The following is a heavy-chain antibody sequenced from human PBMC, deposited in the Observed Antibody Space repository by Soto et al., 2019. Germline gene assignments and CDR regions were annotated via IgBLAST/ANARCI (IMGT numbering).Heavy chain of an antibody. CDR1: GGTLSSFINYP. V-gene: IGHV1-69*06. Sequence: MQLVQSGAAVKKPGSSVKVSCKASGGTLSSFINYPINWVRQAPGQGLEWMGGIVPNVGTVNYAQKFQGRVTITADKSTGTAYMELSSLRSEDTALYYCARRDTSGFLRYFDNWGQGTLVTVSS. J-gene: IGHJ4*02. CDR3: ARRDTSGFLRYFDN. CDR2: IVPNVGTV. D-gene: IGHD3-3*01.